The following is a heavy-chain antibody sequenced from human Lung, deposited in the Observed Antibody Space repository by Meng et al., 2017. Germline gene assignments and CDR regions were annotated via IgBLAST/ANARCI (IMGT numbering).Heavy chain of an antibody. Sequence: QVQLVQSGAEVKKPGASVKVSCQASGYSFTTYAMHWLRQAPGQRLEWMGWINTDNGDTHYSQKFQGRVTITRDTSARTAYMELSSLRSEDTAVYFCARDERGGPYYFDYWGQGTLVTVSS. CDR2: INTDNGDT. CDR1: GYSFTTYA. CDR3: ARDERGGPYYFDY. V-gene: IGHV1-3*04. J-gene: IGHJ4*02.